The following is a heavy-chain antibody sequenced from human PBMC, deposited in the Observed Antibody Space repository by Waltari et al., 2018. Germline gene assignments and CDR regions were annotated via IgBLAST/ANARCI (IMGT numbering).Heavy chain of an antibody. CDR1: GFSFSSHW. CDR3: VRDPVDSTPLDS. V-gene: IGHV3-74*01. D-gene: IGHD3-22*01. Sequence: EVQLVESGGGLVQPGGSLRLSCVASGFSFSSHWMHWVRQAPGKGLGWVYCIKRDGSITNYADSVNGRFTISRDNAKNTLFLQMTSLRDEDTAVYYCVRDPVDSTPLDSWGQGTLVTVSS. J-gene: IGHJ4*02. CDR2: IKRDGSIT.